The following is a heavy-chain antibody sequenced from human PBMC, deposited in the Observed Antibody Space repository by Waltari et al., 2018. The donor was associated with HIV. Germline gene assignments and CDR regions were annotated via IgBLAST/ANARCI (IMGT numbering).Heavy chain of an antibody. V-gene: IGHV3-23*04. Sequence: EVRLVESGGGLVQPGGSLRLSCTASGFTFSNFAMSWVRQTPWKGLEWVSAVSGGGGVTYYSAAVEGRITSSRDNSKNTRYLQMNSLRAEDTAVYYCARDMQAAASTLDYWGQGTLVTVSS. D-gene: IGHD6-13*01. J-gene: IGHJ4*02. CDR2: VSGGGGVT. CDR1: GFTFSNFA. CDR3: ARDMQAAASTLDY.